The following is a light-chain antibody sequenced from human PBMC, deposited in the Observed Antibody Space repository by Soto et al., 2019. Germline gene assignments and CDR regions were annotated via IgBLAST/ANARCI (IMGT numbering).Light chain of an antibody. CDR2: DVS. Sequence: QSALTQPASVSGSPGQSITISCTGTSSDVGGYNYVSWYQQHPGKAPKLMIYDVSNRPSGVSNRFSGSKSGNTASLTISGLQAEYEADYYCSSYSSSSPYVFGTGTKVTVL. V-gene: IGLV2-14*01. CDR3: SSYSSSSPYV. J-gene: IGLJ1*01. CDR1: SSDVGGYNY.